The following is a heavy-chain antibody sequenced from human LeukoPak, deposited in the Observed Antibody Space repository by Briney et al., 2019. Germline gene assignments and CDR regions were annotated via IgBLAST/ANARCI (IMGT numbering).Heavy chain of an antibody. D-gene: IGHD6-19*01. CDR2: ISSSSSYI. CDR1: GFTFSSYS. V-gene: IGHV3-21*01. J-gene: IGHJ4*02. CDR3: ARDGPDTSGWYFDY. Sequence: PGGSLRLSCAASGFTFSSYSMNWVRQAPGKGLEWVSSISSSSSYIYYADSVKGRFTISRDNSKNTLYLQMNSLRAEDTAVYYCARDGPDTSGWYFDYWGQGTLVTVSS.